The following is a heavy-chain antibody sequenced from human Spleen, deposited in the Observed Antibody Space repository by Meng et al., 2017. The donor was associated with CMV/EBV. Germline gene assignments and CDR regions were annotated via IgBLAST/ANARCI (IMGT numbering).Heavy chain of an antibody. Sequence: SETLSLTCTVSGRSISSNNWWWSWVRQPPGKGLEWIGSIYYSGSTYSNPSLKSRVTISVDTSKNQFSLKLSSVTAADTAVYYCASLVGATLTFDYWGQGTLVTVSS. J-gene: IGHJ4*02. V-gene: IGHV4-39*01. CDR2: IYYSGST. CDR1: GRSISSNNWW. D-gene: IGHD1-26*01. CDR3: ASLVGATLTFDY.